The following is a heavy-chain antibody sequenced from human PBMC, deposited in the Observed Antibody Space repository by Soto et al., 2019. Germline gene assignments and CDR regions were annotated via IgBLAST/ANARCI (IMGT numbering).Heavy chain of an antibody. CDR1: GFTFNNYA. Sequence: DVLLSASGGGLVHPGGSLRVSCAASGFTFNNYAMNWVRQIPGKGLEWVSSISGNAGSTWYADSVKGRFTISRDNSRGKVYVQMWSLRADDPAIYDCAKGIHVMVVPGTAYFDSWGRGTLVTVSS. CDR2: ISGNAGST. J-gene: IGHJ4*02. D-gene: IGHD2-21*02. V-gene: IGHV3-23*01. CDR3: AKGIHVMVVPGTAYFDS.